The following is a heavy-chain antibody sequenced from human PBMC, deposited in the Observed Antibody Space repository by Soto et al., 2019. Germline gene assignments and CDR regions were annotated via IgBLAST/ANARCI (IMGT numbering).Heavy chain of an antibody. CDR1: GFPLRSYA. J-gene: IGHJ3*02. D-gene: IGHD6-19*01. V-gene: IGHV3-23*01. CDR3: AKDPGYSSGGGWDDAFDI. Sequence: PGLSRAASGFPLRSYAMGWVPQAPGKGLEWVSAISGSGGSTYYADSVKGRFTISRDNSTNTLYLQMNSLRAEDTAVYYCAKDPGYSSGGGWDDAFDIWGQGTMVTVSS. CDR2: ISGSGGST.